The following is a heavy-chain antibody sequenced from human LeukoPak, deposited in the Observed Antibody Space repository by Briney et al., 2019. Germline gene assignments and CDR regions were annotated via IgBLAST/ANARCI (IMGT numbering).Heavy chain of an antibody. D-gene: IGHD3-10*01. CDR2: IYYSGST. J-gene: IGHJ4*02. Sequence: SETLSLTCTVSGGSISSSSYYWGWIRQPPGKGLEWIGSIYYSGSTYYNPPLKSRVTISVDTSKNQFSLKLGSVTAADTAVYYCAVLVRGVDYWGQGTLVTVSS. V-gene: IGHV4-39*01. CDR1: GGSISSSSYY. CDR3: AVLVRGVDY.